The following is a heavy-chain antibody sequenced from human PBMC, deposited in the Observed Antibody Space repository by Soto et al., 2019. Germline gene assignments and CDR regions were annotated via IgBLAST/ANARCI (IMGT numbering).Heavy chain of an antibody. D-gene: IGHD1-26*01. CDR3: ASSGSYWGIDY. Sequence: QVQLVQSGAEEKKPGASVKVSCKASGYTFTSYAMHWVXXXPXXRLEWMGWINAGNGNTKYSQKFQGRVTITRDTXXSTAYMXXXXXXXXXXAVYYCASSGSYWGIDYWGQGTLVTVSS. CDR1: GYTFTSYA. V-gene: IGHV1-3*05. CDR2: INAGNGNT. J-gene: IGHJ4*02.